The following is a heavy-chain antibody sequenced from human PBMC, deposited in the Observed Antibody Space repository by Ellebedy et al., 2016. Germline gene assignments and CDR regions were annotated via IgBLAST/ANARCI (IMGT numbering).Heavy chain of an antibody. Sequence: GGSLRLSXAASGFTFSSYAMSWVRQAPGKGLEWVSAISGSGGSTYYADSVKGRFTISRDNSKNTLYLQMNSLRAEDTAVYYCAKAVVVVAATKTAFDYWGQGTLVTVSS. V-gene: IGHV3-23*01. D-gene: IGHD2-15*01. CDR1: GFTFSSYA. CDR2: ISGSGGST. J-gene: IGHJ4*02. CDR3: AKAVVVVAATKTAFDY.